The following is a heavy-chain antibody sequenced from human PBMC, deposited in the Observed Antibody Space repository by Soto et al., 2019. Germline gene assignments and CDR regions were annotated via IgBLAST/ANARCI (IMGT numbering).Heavy chain of an antibody. CDR2: INPNSGGT. V-gene: IGHV1-2*04. J-gene: IGHJ6*02. CDR1: GYTFTGYY. Sequence: QVQLVQSGAEVKKPGASVKVSCKASGYTFTGYYMHWVRQAPGQGLEWMGWINPNSGGTNYAQKFQGWVTMTRDTSTSTAYMELSRLRSDDTAVYYCARGQQQLVDYYYYGMDVWGQGTTVTVSS. D-gene: IGHD6-13*01. CDR3: ARGQQQLVDYYYYGMDV.